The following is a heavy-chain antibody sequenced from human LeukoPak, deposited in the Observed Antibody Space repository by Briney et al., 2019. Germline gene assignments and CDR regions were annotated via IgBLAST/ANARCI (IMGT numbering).Heavy chain of an antibody. D-gene: IGHD6-13*01. CDR3: ARQGHGVSVDV. CDR1: GYSFTSYW. V-gene: IGHV5-51*01. J-gene: IGHJ6*02. Sequence: GESLQISCKGSGYSFTSYWIGWVRRMHGKGLEWMGIIYPGDSDTRYSPSFQGQVTISVDKSIGTAYLQWSSLKASDTAMYYCARQGHGVSVDVWGQGTTVTVSS. CDR2: IYPGDSDT.